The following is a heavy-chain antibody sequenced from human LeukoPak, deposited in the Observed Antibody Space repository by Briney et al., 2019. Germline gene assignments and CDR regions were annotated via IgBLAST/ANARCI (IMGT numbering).Heavy chain of an antibody. CDR3: ARDKSSYGPFDY. V-gene: IGHV3-30-3*01. J-gene: IGHJ4*02. D-gene: IGHD5-18*01. Sequence: GGSLRLSCAASGFTFSSYWMSWVRQAPGKGLEWVAVISYDGSNKYYADPVKGRFTISRDNSKNTLYLQMNSLRAEDTAVYYCARDKSSYGPFDYWGQGTLVTVSS. CDR1: GFTFSSYW. CDR2: ISYDGSNK.